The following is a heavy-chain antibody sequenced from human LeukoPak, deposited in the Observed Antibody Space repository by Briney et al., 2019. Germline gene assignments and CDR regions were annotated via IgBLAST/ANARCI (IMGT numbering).Heavy chain of an antibody. CDR1: GGSISSYY. J-gene: IGHJ4*02. CDR2: IYYSGST. V-gene: IGHV4-59*08. Sequence: SETLSLTCTVSGGSISSYYWSWIRQPPGKGLEWIGYIYYSGSTDSNPSLKSRVTISVDTSKNQISLKLSTVTAADTAVYYCARTYCRGGSCHFDYWGQGTLVTVSS. D-gene: IGHD2-15*01. CDR3: ARTYCRGGSCHFDY.